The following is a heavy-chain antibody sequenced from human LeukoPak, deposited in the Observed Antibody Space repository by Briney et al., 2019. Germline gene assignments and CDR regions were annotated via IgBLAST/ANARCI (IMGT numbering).Heavy chain of an antibody. D-gene: IGHD1-14*01. J-gene: IGHJ6*02. CDR3: ALNPSPWAGMDV. CDR1: GGSISSYY. CDR2: IYYSGST. V-gene: IGHV4-59*08. Sequence: SETLSLTCTVSGGSISSYYWSWIRQPPGKGLEWIGYIYYSGSTNYNPSLKSRVTISVDTSKNQFSLKLSSVTAADTAVYYCALNPSPWAGMDVWGQGTTVTVSS.